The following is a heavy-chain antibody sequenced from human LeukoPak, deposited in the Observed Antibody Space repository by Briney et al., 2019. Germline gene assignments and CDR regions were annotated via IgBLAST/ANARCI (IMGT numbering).Heavy chain of an antibody. CDR3: AKQNYDILTGYLYFDF. J-gene: IGHJ4*02. CDR1: GFTFSSYW. V-gene: IGHV3-23*01. D-gene: IGHD3-9*01. CDR2: ISGSGGST. Sequence: GGSLRLSCAASGFTFSSYWMSWVRQAPGKGLEWVSAISGSGGSTYYADSVKGRFTISRDNSKNTLYLQMNSLRTEDTAIYYCAKQNYDILTGYLYFDFWGQGTLVTVSS.